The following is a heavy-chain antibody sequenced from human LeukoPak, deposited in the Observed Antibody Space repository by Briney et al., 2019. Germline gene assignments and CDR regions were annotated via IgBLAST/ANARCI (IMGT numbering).Heavy chain of an antibody. CDR1: GGSISSYY. Sequence: SETLSLTCTVSGGSISSYYWNWIRQPPGKGLESIGYIYYTGNTNYNPSLKSRVTISVDTSKNQFSLKLSSVTAADTAVYYCARDRLQLQSWGQGTLVTVPS. CDR2: IYYTGNT. J-gene: IGHJ5*02. CDR3: ARDRLQLQS. V-gene: IGHV4-59*01. D-gene: IGHD5-24*01.